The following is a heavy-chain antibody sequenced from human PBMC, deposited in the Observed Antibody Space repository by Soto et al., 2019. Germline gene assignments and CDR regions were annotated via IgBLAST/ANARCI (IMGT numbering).Heavy chain of an antibody. V-gene: IGHV1-46*01. J-gene: IGHJ5*02. CDR2: INPSGGST. Sequence: QVQLVQSGAEVKKPGASVKVSCKASGYTFTSYYMHWVRQAPGQGLEWMGIINPSGGSTSYAQKFQVRVTMTRDTSTSTVYMELSSLRSEDTAVYYCARGLTYYYGSGSHLGWFDPWGQGTLVTVSS. D-gene: IGHD3-10*01. CDR1: GYTFTSYY. CDR3: ARGLTYYYGSGSHLGWFDP.